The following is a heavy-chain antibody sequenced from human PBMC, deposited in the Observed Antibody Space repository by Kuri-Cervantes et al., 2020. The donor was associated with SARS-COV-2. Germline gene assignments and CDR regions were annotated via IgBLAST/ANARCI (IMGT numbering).Heavy chain of an antibody. J-gene: IGHJ4*02. CDR1: GFTFSSYW. Sequence: GGSLRLSCAASGFTFSSYWMHWVRQAPGKGLVWVSRINSDGSSTSYADSVRGRFTISRDNAKNTLYLQMNSLRAEDTAVYYCARDQGHRIAAAGTTPFDYWGQGTLVTVSS. V-gene: IGHV3-74*01. D-gene: IGHD6-13*01. CDR3: ARDQGHRIAAAGTTPFDY. CDR2: INSDGSST.